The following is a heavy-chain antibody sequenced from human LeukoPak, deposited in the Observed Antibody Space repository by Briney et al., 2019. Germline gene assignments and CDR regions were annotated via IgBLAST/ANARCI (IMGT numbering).Heavy chain of an antibody. CDR1: GFTFSSYA. D-gene: IGHD5-18*01. CDR3: ASRDTAMVILAFDI. CDR2: ISYDGSNK. Sequence: QPGRSLRLSCAASGFTFSSYAMHWVRQAPGKGLEWVAVISYDGSNKYYADSVKGRFTISRDNSKNTLYLQMNSLRAEDTAVYYCASRDTAMVILAFDIWGQGTMVTVSS. J-gene: IGHJ3*02. V-gene: IGHV3-30-3*01.